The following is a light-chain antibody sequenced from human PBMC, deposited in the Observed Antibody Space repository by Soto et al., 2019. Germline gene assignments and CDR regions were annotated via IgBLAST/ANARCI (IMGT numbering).Light chain of an antibody. CDR2: GAS. V-gene: IGKV3-20*01. CDR3: RQYGTLPLS. J-gene: IGKJ4*01. Sequence: EIRLTQSPGTLPLSPGDRATLSCRASQSLTNTFLAWYQQIPGQTPRLLIYGASTRATGIPDRFSGSGSGTDFTLTVSRLEPEDFAVYFCRQYGTLPLSFGGGTKVDIK. CDR1: QSLTNTF.